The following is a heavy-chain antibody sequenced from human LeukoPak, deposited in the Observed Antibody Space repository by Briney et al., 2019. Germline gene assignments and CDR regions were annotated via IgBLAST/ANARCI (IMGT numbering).Heavy chain of an antibody. Sequence: PGGSLRLSCAASGFTFSSYWMHWVRQAPGKGLVWVSRINSDGSSTSYADSVKGRFTISRDNAKNTLYLQMNSLGAEDTAVYYCARDRPQWLVHWLFDYWGQGTLVTVSS. V-gene: IGHV3-74*01. CDR2: INSDGSST. D-gene: IGHD6-19*01. J-gene: IGHJ4*02. CDR3: ARDRPQWLVHWLFDY. CDR1: GFTFSSYW.